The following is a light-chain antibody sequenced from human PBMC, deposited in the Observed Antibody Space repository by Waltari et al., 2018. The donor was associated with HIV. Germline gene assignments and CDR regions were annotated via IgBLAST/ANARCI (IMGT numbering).Light chain of an antibody. CDR3: QQYDNTPRT. CDR2: WAS. CDR1: QRGLYSYHIKSY. V-gene: IGKV4-1*01. J-gene: IGKJ1*01. Sequence: DIVMTQSPDSLAVSLAERTTLPLQYSQRGLYSYHIKSYLGWYQQKPGQPPKLLIYWASTRESGVPDRFSGSGSGTDFTLTISSLQAEDVAVYYCQQYDNTPRTFGQGTKVEIK.